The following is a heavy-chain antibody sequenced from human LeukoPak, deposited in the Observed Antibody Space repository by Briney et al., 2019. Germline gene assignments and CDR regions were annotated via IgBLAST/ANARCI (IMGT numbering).Heavy chain of an antibody. D-gene: IGHD1-1*01. CDR2: VDRSGADT. J-gene: IGHJ4*02. CDR3: VKHSGGVYGNSDY. CDR1: GFTFSSYA. V-gene: IGHV3-23*01. Sequence: GGSLRLSCVASGFTFSSYAVSWFRQAPGKGLEWVSTVDRSGADTYYADSVRGRFTISKDSSKNTLQMNSLSAEDTAIYYCVKHSGGVYGNSDYWGQGTLVTVSS.